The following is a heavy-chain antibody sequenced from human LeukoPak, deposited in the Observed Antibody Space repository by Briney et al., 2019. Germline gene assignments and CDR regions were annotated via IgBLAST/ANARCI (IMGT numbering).Heavy chain of an antibody. CDR1: GFTFSNYG. CDR3: VRGSFSEWLLAY. Sequence: GGSLRLSCAASGFTFSNYGMHWVRQAPGKGLEWLLLIRYDESSKYYADSVRGRFTISRDNSTNTLYLQMNSLRAEDTAVYYCVRGSFSEWLLAYWGQGTLVTVSS. D-gene: IGHD3-3*01. V-gene: IGHV3-30*02. J-gene: IGHJ4*02. CDR2: IRYDESSK.